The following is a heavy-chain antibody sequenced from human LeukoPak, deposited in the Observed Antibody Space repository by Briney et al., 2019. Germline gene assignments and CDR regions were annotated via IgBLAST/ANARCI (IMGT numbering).Heavy chain of an antibody. J-gene: IGHJ6*03. D-gene: IGHD3-10*01. V-gene: IGHV1-8*03. Sequence: ASVKVSCKASGYTFTSYDINWVRQATGQGLEWMGWMNPNSGNTGYAQKFQGRVTITRNTSISTAYMELSSLRSEDTAVYYCARVYGSGYYYYMDVWGKGTTVTASS. CDR1: GYTFTSYD. CDR3: ARVYGSGYYYYMDV. CDR2: MNPNSGNT.